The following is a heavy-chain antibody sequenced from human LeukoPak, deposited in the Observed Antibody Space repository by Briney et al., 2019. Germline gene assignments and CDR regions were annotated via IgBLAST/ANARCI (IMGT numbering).Heavy chain of an antibody. CDR3: AKGTGRPAYYYLDV. CDR2: IRFDGSNK. J-gene: IGHJ6*03. Sequence: GGSLRLSCAASGFTFGTYGIHWVRQAPGKGLEWVSFIRFDGSNKYYAESVKGRFTISRDNSKNTLYLHMNSLRVQDTAVYYCAKGTGRPAYYYLDVWGKGTTVIISS. D-gene: IGHD1-14*01. V-gene: IGHV3-30*02. CDR1: GFTFGTYG.